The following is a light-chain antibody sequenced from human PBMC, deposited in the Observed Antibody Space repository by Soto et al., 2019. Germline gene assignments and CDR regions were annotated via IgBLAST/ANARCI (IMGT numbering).Light chain of an antibody. CDR3: QSFDSSLRGGV. Sequence: QSVLTQPPSVSGAPGQRVTISCTGSSSNIGAPYDVHWYQQLPGTAPKLLISGNNNRPSGVPDRFSGSKSGTSASLATTGLQAEDEADYYCQSFDSSLRGGVFGGGTKVTVL. J-gene: IGLJ2*01. CDR1: SSNIGAPYD. CDR2: GNN. V-gene: IGLV1-40*01.